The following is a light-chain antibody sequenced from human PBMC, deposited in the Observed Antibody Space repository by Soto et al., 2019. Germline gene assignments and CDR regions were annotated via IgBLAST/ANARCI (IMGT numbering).Light chain of an antibody. CDR3: QQYSSSPRT. J-gene: IGKJ1*01. CDR1: QGIGDT. V-gene: IGKV3-15*01. Sequence: EIIMTQSPATLSVSPGEGATLSCRASQGIGDTLAWYQHKPGQTPRLLIYDTSTRATGVPARFSGSGSGTDFTLTISRLEPEDFAVYYCQQYSSSPRTFGQGTKVDIK. CDR2: DTS.